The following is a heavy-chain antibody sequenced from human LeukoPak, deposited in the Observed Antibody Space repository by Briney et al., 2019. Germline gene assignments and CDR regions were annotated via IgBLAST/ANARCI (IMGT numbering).Heavy chain of an antibody. CDR3: ARVISGGGPLIVATPYYFDY. Sequence: GGSLRLSCAASGFTFSSYSMNWVRQAPGKGLEWVSSISSSSSYIYYADSVKGRFTISRDNAKNSLYLQMNSLRAEDTAVYYCARVISGGGPLIVATPYYFDYWGRGTLVTVSS. J-gene: IGHJ4*02. CDR1: GFTFSSYS. V-gene: IGHV3-21*01. D-gene: IGHD5-12*01. CDR2: ISSSSSYI.